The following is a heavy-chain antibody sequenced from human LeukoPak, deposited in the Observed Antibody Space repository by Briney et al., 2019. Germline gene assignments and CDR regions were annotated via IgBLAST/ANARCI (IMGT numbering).Heavy chain of an antibody. CDR3: ARDLYYYYMDV. J-gene: IGHJ6*03. CDR1: GGSLSGGDYY. CDR2: IYYSGST. V-gene: IGHV4-30-4*01. Sequence: SETLSLTCTVSGGSLSGGDYYWGWLRQPPGKGRERGGYIYYSGSTYYHPSLKSRVTISVDTTKNPFSLKLSSVTAADTAVYYCARDLYYYYMDVWGKGTTVTVP.